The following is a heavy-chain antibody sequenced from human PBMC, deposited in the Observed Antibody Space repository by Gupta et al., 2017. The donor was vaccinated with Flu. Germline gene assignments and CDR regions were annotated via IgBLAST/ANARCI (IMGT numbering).Heavy chain of an antibody. V-gene: IGHV3-15*01. D-gene: IGHD6-13*01. CDR2: IKSKTDGGTT. CDR3: TGRIAAAGVPSCVVPSYGMDV. CDR1: AFTFSNAW. Sequence: EVQLVESGGGLVKPGGSLRLSCAASAFTFSNAWMSWVRQAPGKGLEWVGRIKSKTDGGTTAYAEPVKGRCTIARDDSKNTLYLQRHRLNTEDTAVYYRTGRIAAAGVPSCVVPSYGMDVGGQGTTVTVSS. J-gene: IGHJ6*02.